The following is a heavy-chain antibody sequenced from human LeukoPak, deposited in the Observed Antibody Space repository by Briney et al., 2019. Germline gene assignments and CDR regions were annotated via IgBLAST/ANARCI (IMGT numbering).Heavy chain of an antibody. J-gene: IGHJ6*03. CDR1: GGSISSGGYY. Sequence: SETLSLTCTVSGGSISSGGYYWSWIRQPPGKGLEWIGYIYHSGTTYYNPSLKSRVTISVDTSKNQFSLKLSSVTAADTAVYYCARLDSSSSDNYYMDVWGKGTTVTVSS. D-gene: IGHD6-6*01. CDR3: ARLDSSSSDNYYMDV. CDR2: IYHSGTT. V-gene: IGHV4-30-2*01.